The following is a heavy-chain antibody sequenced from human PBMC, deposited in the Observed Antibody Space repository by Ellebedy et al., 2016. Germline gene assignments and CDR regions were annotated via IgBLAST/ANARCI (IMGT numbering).Heavy chain of an antibody. D-gene: IGHD1-26*01. CDR1: GFTFSSYA. V-gene: IGHV3-23*01. Sequence: GESLKISXAASGFTFSSYAMSWVRQAPGKGLEWVSAISGSGGSTYYADSVKGRFTISRDNSKNALFLQMNNLRAEDTAIYYCAKNWYSGSDFGHIYMDVWGKGTTVTVSS. CDR3: AKNWYSGSDFGHIYMDV. J-gene: IGHJ6*03. CDR2: ISGSGGST.